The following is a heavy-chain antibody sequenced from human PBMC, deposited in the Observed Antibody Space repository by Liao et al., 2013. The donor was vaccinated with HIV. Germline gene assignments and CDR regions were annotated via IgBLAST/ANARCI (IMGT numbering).Heavy chain of an antibody. D-gene: IGHD3-9*01. CDR1: GGYISSGSYY. CDR3: ARDAYFDWDNWFDP. V-gene: IGHV4-61*02. Sequence: QVQLQQWGAGLLKPSQTLSLTCSVSGGYISSGSYYWSWIRQPAGKGLEWIGRIYTSGSTNYNPSLKSPVTISIDTSKNQFSLKLSSVTAADTAVYYCARDAYFDWDNWFDPWGQGTLVTVSS. CDR2: IYTSGST. J-gene: IGHJ5*02.